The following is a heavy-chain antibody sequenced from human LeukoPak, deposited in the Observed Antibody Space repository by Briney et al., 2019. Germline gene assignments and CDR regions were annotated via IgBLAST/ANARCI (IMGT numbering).Heavy chain of an antibody. J-gene: IGHJ5*02. CDR2: ISSSSDTI. V-gene: IGHV3-48*01. CDR1: GFTFSSYS. Sequence: GGSLRLSCAASGFTFSSYSMDWVRQAPGKGLECISYISSSSDTIHYADSVKGRFTVSRDNSKDTLYLQMNSLTTEDTAVYYCAKDRYYDIRGRLDPWGQGTLVTVSS. CDR3: AKDRYYDIRGRLDP. D-gene: IGHD3-10*02.